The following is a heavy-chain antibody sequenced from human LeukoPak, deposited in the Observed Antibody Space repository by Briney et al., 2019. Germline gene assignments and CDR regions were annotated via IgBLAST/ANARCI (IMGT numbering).Heavy chain of an antibody. CDR3: AKEARSYGDYVRRGAWFDP. J-gene: IGHJ5*02. V-gene: IGHV3-23*01. CDR2: ISGSGGST. Sequence: GGSLRLSCAASGFTFSSYAMSWVRQAPGKGLEWVSAISGSGGSTYYADSVKGRFTISRDNSKNTLYLQMNSLRAEDTAVYYCAKEARSYGDYVRRGAWFDPWGQGTLVTLSS. D-gene: IGHD4-17*01. CDR1: GFTFSSYA.